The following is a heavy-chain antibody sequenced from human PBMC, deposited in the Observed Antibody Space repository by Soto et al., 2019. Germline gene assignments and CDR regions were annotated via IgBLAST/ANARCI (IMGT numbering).Heavy chain of an antibody. Sequence: PGGSLRLSCAASGFTFRNAWMSWVRQAPGKGLEWVGRIKSKTDGGTTDYAAPVKGRFTISRDDSKNTLYLQMNSLKTEDTAVYYCTTDRLFYDFWSGYPYYYYGMDVWGQGTTVTVSS. CDR2: IKSKTDGGTT. CDR3: TTDRLFYDFWSGYPYYYYGMDV. D-gene: IGHD3-3*01. J-gene: IGHJ6*02. CDR1: GFTFRNAW. V-gene: IGHV3-15*01.